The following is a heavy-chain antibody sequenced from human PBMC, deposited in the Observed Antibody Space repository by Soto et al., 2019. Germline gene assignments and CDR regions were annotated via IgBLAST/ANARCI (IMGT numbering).Heavy chain of an antibody. J-gene: IGHJ4*02. CDR1: GFTFSSYW. CDR3: ARGYGRYFDYFDY. V-gene: IGHV3-7*02. Sequence: GGSLRLSCAASGFTFSSYWMSWVRQAPGKGLEWVANIKRDGSEKYYVDSVKGRFTISRDNAKNSLYLQMNSLRAEDTAVYYCARGYGRYFDYFDYWGQGTLVTVSS. CDR2: IKRDGSEK. D-gene: IGHD3-9*01.